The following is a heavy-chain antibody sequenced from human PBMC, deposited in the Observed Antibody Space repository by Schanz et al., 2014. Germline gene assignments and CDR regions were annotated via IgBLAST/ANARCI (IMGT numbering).Heavy chain of an antibody. CDR1: GFTFSDYW. V-gene: IGHV3-7*02. CDR3: ARGRVLES. Sequence: EVQLVESGGGLVQPGGSLRLSCTASGFTFSDYWMSWVRQAPGKGPEWVANIKKDGSEKYYVDSVKGRFTISRDNAKNSLFLQVDSLRPEGTAVYYCARGRVLESWGQGTLVTVSS. CDR2: IKKDGSEK. J-gene: IGHJ5*02. D-gene: IGHD1-1*01.